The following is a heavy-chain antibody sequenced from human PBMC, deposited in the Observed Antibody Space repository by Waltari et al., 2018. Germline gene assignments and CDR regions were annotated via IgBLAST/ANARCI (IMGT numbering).Heavy chain of an antibody. CDR2: FYSPGIT. CDR1: GVSIKAFY. J-gene: IGHJ6*03. D-gene: IGHD3-22*01. CDR3: ASSNSRNYYQYYMEN. Sequence: QVELQESGPGLVKPSDDLSLTCSVPGVSIKAFYWSWVRQSPGKPLEWIGLFYSPGITSYNPSLEGRVTISADTSKNQFSLNLRYVTAADTAIYYCASSNSRNYYQYYMENWGNGTTVTVSS. V-gene: IGHV4-4*09.